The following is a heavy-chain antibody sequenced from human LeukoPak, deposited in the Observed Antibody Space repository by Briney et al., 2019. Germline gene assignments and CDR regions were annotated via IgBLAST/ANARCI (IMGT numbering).Heavy chain of an antibody. J-gene: IGHJ4*02. D-gene: IGHD6-6*01. CDR2: MDPNSGNT. CDR1: GYTFTSYD. CDR3: ARFSSSSGGYYFDY. V-gene: IGHV1-8*03. Sequence: ASVKVSCKASGYTFTSYDINWVRQATGQGLEWMGWMDPNSGNTGYAQKFQGRVTITRNTSISTAYMEPSSLRSEDTAVYYCARFSSSSGGYYFDYWGQGTLVTVSS.